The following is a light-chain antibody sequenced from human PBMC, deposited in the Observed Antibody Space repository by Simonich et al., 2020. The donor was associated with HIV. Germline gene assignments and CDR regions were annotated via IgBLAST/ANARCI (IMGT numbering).Light chain of an antibody. Sequence: QSALTQPASVSGSPGQSITISCTGASNDVGGYNYVSWYQQHPGTAPKRMLYNVSNRPSGVSNLFSGSKSGNTASLTISGLQAEDEADYYCSSYTSSTTWVFGGGTKLTVL. CDR2: NVS. CDR3: SSYTSSTTWV. CDR1: SNDVGGYNY. J-gene: IGLJ3*02. V-gene: IGLV2-14*03.